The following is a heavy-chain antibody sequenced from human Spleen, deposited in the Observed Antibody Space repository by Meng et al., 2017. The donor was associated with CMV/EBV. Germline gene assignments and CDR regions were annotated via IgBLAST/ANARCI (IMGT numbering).Heavy chain of an antibody. CDR3: ARGTSDDYGDQNWFDP. D-gene: IGHD4-17*01. J-gene: IGHJ5*02. Sequence: VSDNSAAWNWIRQSPSRGLEWLGRTYYRSKWFNDYALSVKSRVIINPDTSKNQFSLQLNSVTPDDTAVYFCARGTSDDYGDQNWFDPWGQGTLVTVS. V-gene: IGHV6-1*01. CDR2: TYYRSKWFN. CDR1: VSDNSAA.